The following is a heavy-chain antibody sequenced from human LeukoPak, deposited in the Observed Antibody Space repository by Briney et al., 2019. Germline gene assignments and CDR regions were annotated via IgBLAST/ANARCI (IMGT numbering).Heavy chain of an antibody. J-gene: IGHJ4*02. Sequence: PGRSLRLSCAASGFTFSSYWMSWVRQTPGKGLEWVANIKQDESEKYYVDSVKDRFTISRDNAKNSLYLQMNSLRAEDTAVYYCAKALGPTMLRGVLHYWGQGTLVTVSS. V-gene: IGHV3-7*01. CDR1: GFTFSSYW. D-gene: IGHD3-10*01. CDR3: AKALGPTMLRGVLHY. CDR2: IKQDESEK.